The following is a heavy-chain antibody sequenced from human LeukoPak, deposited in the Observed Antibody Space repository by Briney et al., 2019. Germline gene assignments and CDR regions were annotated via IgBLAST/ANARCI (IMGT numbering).Heavy chain of an antibody. V-gene: IGHV3-48*01. CDR2: ISSSSSTI. CDR1: GFTFSSYS. D-gene: IGHD6-13*01. Sequence: PGGSLRLSCAASGFTFSSYSMNWVRQAPGKGLEWVSYISSSSSTIYYADSVKGRFTISRDNAKNSLYLQMNSLRAEDAAVYYCARDGAAAGTDFDYWGQGTLVTVSS. CDR3: ARDGAAAGTDFDY. J-gene: IGHJ4*02.